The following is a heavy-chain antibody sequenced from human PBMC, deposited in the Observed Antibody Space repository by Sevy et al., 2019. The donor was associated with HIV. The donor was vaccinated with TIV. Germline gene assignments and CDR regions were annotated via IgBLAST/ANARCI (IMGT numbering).Heavy chain of an antibody. CDR1: GFTFSSYD. CDR2: IWYDGSNK. Sequence: GGSLRLSCAASGFTFSSYDMNWVRQAPGKGLEWVAVIWYDGSNKYYADSVKGRFTISRDNSKNTLYLQMNSLRAEDTAVYYCARDRELYFDYWGQGTLVTVSS. V-gene: IGHV3-33*08. CDR3: ARDRELYFDY. D-gene: IGHD1-26*01. J-gene: IGHJ4*02.